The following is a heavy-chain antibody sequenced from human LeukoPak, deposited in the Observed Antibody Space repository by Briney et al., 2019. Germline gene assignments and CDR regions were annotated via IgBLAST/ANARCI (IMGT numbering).Heavy chain of an antibody. CDR1: GFTFSSYA. D-gene: IGHD6-19*01. Sequence: PGGSLRLSCAASGFTFSSYAMSWVRQAPGKGLEWVSTFSGSGGSTHYADSVKGRFTISRDNSKNTPYLQMNSLRAEDTAVYYCAKASGSGPFYYYMDVWGKGTTVTVSS. CDR2: FSGSGGST. V-gene: IGHV3-23*01. CDR3: AKASGSGPFYYYMDV. J-gene: IGHJ6*03.